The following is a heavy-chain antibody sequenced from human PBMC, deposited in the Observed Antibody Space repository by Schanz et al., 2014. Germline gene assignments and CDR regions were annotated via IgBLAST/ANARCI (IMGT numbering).Heavy chain of an antibody. V-gene: IGHV3-23*04. CDR1: GFTFSSYD. CDR2: INTGVNT. J-gene: IGHJ4*02. Sequence: VQLVESGGGVVQPGRSLRLSCVASGFTFSSYDVFWVRQAPGKGLEWVSAINTGVNTYYADSVKGRFTISRDNSKNTLYLQMNSLRAEDTAVYYCARDRRNADLDYWGQGTLVTVSS. CDR3: ARDRRNADLDY. D-gene: IGHD1-1*01.